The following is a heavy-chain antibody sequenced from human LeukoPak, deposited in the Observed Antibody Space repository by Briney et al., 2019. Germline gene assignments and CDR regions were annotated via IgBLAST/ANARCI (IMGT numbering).Heavy chain of an antibody. D-gene: IGHD2-15*01. CDR3: ARDHAGSGRAFDY. V-gene: IGHV3-23*01. CDR2: IGSDNKP. CDR1: GFTFSAYA. Sequence: GGSLRLSCEASGFTFSAYAMTWVRQAPGQGLEWVSSIGSDNKPHYSESVKGRFAISRDNSMNTPYLQMNSLGVEDTAVYYCARDHAGSGRAFDYWGQGTLVTVSS. J-gene: IGHJ4*02.